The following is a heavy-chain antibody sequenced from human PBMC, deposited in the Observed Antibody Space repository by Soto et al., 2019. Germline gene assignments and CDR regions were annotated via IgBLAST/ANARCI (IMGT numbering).Heavy chain of an antibody. D-gene: IGHD3-22*01. V-gene: IGHV4-59*01. J-gene: IGHJ4*02. CDR1: GGSISSYY. CDR2: IYYSGST. CDR3: ARSPSYDSGKFDY. Sequence: SETLSLTCTVSGGSISSYYRSWIRQPPGKGLEWIGYIYYSGSTNYNPSLKSRVTISVDTSKNQFSLKLSSVTAADTAVYYCARSPSYDSGKFDYWGQGTLVTVSS.